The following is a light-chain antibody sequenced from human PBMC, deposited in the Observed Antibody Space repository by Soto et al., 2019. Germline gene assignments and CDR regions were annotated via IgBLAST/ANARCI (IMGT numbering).Light chain of an antibody. J-gene: IGKJ5*01. V-gene: IGKV1-39*01. CDR1: QSISSY. CDR2: AAS. Sequence: DIQMTQSPSSLSSSVGARVTITCRASQSISSYLNWFHQKPGKAPELLIYAASSLQSGVPSRFRGSGSGTDFTLTISSLQPEDFATYFCQQSFSTPITFGQGTRLEIK. CDR3: QQSFSTPIT.